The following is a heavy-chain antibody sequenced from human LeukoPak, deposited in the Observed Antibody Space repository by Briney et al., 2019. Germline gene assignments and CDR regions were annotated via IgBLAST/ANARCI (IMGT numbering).Heavy chain of an antibody. CDR3: AKDSPSAYGGTAFDY. Sequence: PGGSLRLSCAASGFTVSSNYMSWVRQGPGKGLQCVSVISNDGDTYYADSVKGRFTISRDNSKNTLYLQMNSLRAEDTAVYYCAKDSPSAYGGTAFDYWGQGTLVTVSS. V-gene: IGHV3-53*01. J-gene: IGHJ4*02. D-gene: IGHD4-23*01. CDR1: GFTVSSNY. CDR2: ISNDGDT.